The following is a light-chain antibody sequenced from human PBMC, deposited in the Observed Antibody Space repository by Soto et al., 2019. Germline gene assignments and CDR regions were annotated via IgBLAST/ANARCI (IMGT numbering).Light chain of an antibody. J-gene: IGKJ1*01. CDR1: QSVSSD. CDR3: QQYNYWKT. CDR2: DAS. V-gene: IGKV3-15*01. Sequence: IVMTQSPATLSVSPGERATLSCRASQSVSSDLAWYQQKPGQSPRLLIHDASIRATGIPARFSGSGSGTDFTLTITSLQSEAFAVYYCQQYNYWKTFGQGTKVEIK.